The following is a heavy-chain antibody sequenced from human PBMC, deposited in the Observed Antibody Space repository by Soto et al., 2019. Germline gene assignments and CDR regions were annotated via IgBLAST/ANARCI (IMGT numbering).Heavy chain of an antibody. J-gene: IGHJ6*02. D-gene: IGHD3-3*01. CDR1: GGSFSGYY. CDR3: ARGQGRITIFGVVNPWYYYGMDV. Sequence: PSETLSLTCAVYGGSFSGYYWSWIRQPPGKGLEWIGEINHSGSTNYNPSLKSRVTISVDTSKNQFSLKLGSVTAADTAVYYCARGQGRITIFGVVNPWYYYGMDVWGQGTTVTVSS. V-gene: IGHV4-34*01. CDR2: INHSGST.